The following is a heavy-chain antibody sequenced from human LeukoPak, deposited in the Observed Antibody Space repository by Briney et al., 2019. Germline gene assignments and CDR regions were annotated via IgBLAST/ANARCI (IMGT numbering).Heavy chain of an antibody. CDR3: AKDWPDGLHDAFDI. CDR1: GFTFSSYG. J-gene: IGHJ3*02. V-gene: IGHV3-30*02. CDR2: IRYDGSNK. D-gene: IGHD5-24*01. Sequence: GGSLRLSXAASGFTFSSYGMHWVRQAPGKGLEWVAFIRYDGSNKYYADSVKGRFTISRDNSKNTLYLQMNSLRAEDTAVYYCAKDWPDGLHDAFDIWGQGTMVTVSS.